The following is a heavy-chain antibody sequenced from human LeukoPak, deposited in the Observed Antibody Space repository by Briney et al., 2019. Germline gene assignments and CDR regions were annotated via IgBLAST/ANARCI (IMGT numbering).Heavy chain of an antibody. CDR3: AKDLSSGSRRAY. J-gene: IGHJ4*02. CDR1: GFTFSSYG. CDR2: IRYDGSNK. Sequence: GGSLRLSCAASGFTFSSYGMNWVRQAPGKGLEWMAFIRYDGSNKYYADSVKGRFTISRDSSRNTLYLQMNSLRAEDTGVYYCAKDLSSGSRRAYWGQGSLVTVSS. D-gene: IGHD6-19*01. V-gene: IGHV3-30*02.